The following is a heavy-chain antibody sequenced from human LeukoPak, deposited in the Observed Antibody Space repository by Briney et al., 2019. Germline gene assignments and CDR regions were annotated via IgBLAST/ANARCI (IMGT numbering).Heavy chain of an antibody. V-gene: IGHV4-39*01. CDR3: ARHGPPHYDFWSGHNWFDP. J-gene: IGHJ5*02. CDR2: IYYSGST. Sequence: SETLSLTCTVSGGSISSSSYYWGWIRQPPGKGLEWIGSIYYSGSTYYNPSLKSRVTISVDTSKNQFSLKLSSVTAADTAVYYCARHGPPHYDFWSGHNWFDPWGQGTLVTVSS. D-gene: IGHD3-3*01. CDR1: GGSISSSSYY.